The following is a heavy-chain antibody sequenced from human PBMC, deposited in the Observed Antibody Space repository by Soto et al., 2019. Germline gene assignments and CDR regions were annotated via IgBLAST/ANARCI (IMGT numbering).Heavy chain of an antibody. CDR1: GFTFSSHW. J-gene: IGHJ3*02. V-gene: IGHV3-74*01. CDR3: LVVVVTAIPVNDAFDI. D-gene: IGHD2-21*02. CDR2: INGDGSST. Sequence: PGGSLRLSCAASGFTFSSHWMHWVRQAPGKGLVWVSRINGDGSSTTHADSVKGRFTISRDNAKNTVYLQMNSLRAEDTAVYYCLVVVVTAIPVNDAFDIWGQGTMVTVSS.